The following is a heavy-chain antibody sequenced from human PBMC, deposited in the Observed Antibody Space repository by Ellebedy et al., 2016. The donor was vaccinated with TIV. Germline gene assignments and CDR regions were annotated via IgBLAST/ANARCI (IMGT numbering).Heavy chain of an antibody. CDR2: VNPSGGST. CDR3: ARGDSSSTSMDGAFDY. CDR1: GYTFTCYS. V-gene: IGHV1-46*01. D-gene: IGHD6-6*01. Sequence: ASVKVSXKASGYTFTCYSLHWVRQAPGQGLEWMGIVNPSGGSTSYAQKFQGRVTMTRDTSTSTVYMELSSLRSEDTAVYYCARGDSSSTSMDGAFDYWGQGTLVTVSS. J-gene: IGHJ4*02.